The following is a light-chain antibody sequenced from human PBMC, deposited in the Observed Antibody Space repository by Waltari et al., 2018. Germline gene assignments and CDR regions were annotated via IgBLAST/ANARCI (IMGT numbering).Light chain of an antibody. CDR3: SSYMYTTALEL. Sequence: QSALTQPASVSGSPGQSITISCTGTSSDIGSYNYVSWYQQHPGKAPKLIIFDVTNRPSGVSNRFSGSKSGNTASLIISGLQGEDEADYYCSSYMYTTALELFGGGTSLTVL. CDR1: SSDIGSYNY. CDR2: DVT. J-gene: IGLJ2*01. V-gene: IGLV2-14*03.